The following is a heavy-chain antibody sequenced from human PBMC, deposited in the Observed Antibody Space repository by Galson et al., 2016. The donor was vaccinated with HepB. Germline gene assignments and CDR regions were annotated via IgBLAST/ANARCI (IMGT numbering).Heavy chain of an antibody. D-gene: IGHD1-14*01. Sequence: QSGAEVKKPGESLRISCKGSGFTFTSYWISWVRQMPGKGLEWMGRIDPSDSSVKYSPSFQGHVTISSDKSISTAYLQWSSLKASDTAMYYCARHRTDYFDYWGQGILVTVSS. V-gene: IGHV5-10-1*01. J-gene: IGHJ4*02. CDR2: IDPSDSSV. CDR1: GFTFTSYW. CDR3: ARHRTDYFDY.